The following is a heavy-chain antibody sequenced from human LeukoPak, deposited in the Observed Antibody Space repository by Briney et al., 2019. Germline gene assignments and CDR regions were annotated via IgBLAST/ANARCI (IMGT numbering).Heavy chain of an antibody. J-gene: IGHJ3*02. V-gene: IGHV3-21*04. CDR1: GFTFSSYM. CDR2: INSGSTYT. Sequence: GGSLRLSCAASGFTFSSYMMNWVRQAPGKGLEWVSSINSGSTYTYYTESVKGRFTVSRDNAKNSLFLQMNSLRAEDTAVYYCARDTNYYDSSGFLTDAFDIWGQGTMVTVSS. CDR3: ARDTNYYDSSGFLTDAFDI. D-gene: IGHD3-22*01.